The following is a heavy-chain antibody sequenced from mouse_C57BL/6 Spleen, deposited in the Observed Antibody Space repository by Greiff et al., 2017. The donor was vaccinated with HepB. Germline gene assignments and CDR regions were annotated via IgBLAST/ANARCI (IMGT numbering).Heavy chain of an antibody. J-gene: IGHJ2*01. Sequence: QVHVKQPGTELVKPGASVKLSCKASGYTFTSYWMHWVKQRPGQGLEWIGNINPSNGGTNYNEKFKSKATLTVDKSSSTAYMQLSSLTSEDSAVYYCAYYDYDPYFDYWGQGTTLTVSS. CDR3: AYYDYDPYFDY. D-gene: IGHD2-4*01. CDR1: GYTFTSYW. V-gene: IGHV1-53*01. CDR2: INPSNGGT.